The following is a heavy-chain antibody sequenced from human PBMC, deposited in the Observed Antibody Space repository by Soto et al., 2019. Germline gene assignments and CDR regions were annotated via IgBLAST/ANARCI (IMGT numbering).Heavy chain of an antibody. CDR3: AIRLGSIAVDGENLFDDFDI. D-gene: IGHD6-19*01. V-gene: IGHV1-69*13. CDR2: IIPIFGTA. Sequence: SVKVSCKASGGTFSSYAISWVRQAPGQGLEWMGGIIPIFGTANYAQKFQGRVTITADESTSTAYMELSSLRSEDTAVYYCAIRLGSIAVDGENLFDDFDIWGQGTMVTVSS. CDR1: GGTFSSYA. J-gene: IGHJ3*02.